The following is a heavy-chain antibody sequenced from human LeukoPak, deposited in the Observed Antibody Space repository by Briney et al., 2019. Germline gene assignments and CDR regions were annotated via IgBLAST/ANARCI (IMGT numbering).Heavy chain of an antibody. Sequence: GGSLRLSCAASACTFSSYGMHWVRLAPAKGLEWVAVISYDGSNKYYGDSVKGRFTISRDNSKNTLFLQMNSLRAEDTAVYYCAKGGAYYYDTRSAYDWTDYFHYWGQGTLVTVSS. CDR1: ACTFSSYG. J-gene: IGHJ4*02. CDR3: AKGGAYYYDTRSAYDWTDYFHY. CDR2: ISYDGSNK. V-gene: IGHV3-30*18. D-gene: IGHD3-22*01.